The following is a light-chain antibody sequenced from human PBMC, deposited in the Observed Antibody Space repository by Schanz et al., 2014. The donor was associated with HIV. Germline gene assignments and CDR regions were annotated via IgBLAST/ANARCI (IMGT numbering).Light chain of an antibody. Sequence: QSVLTQPPSVSGAPGQRVTISCTGTRSNIGTGFDVHWYQLLPGTAPKVLIFANTHRPSGVPDRFSGSKSGTSASLIISALQGEDEGDYYCQSFDTSLSAVVFGGGTKLTVL. V-gene: IGLV1-40*01. CDR2: ANT. CDR3: QSFDTSLSAVV. CDR1: RSNIGTGFD. J-gene: IGLJ2*01.